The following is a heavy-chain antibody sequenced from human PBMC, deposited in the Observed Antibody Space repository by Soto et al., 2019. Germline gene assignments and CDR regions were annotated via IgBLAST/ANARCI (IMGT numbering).Heavy chain of an antibody. J-gene: IGHJ6*03. CDR3: AKERINRYMDV. CDR2: ISWNSGSI. V-gene: IGHV3-9*01. Sequence: GGSLRLSCAASGFTFDDYAMHWVRQAPGKGLEWVSGISWNSGSIGYADSVKGRFTISRDNAKNSLYLQMNSLRAEDTALYYCAKERINRYMDVWGKGTTVTVSS. CDR1: GFTFDDYA.